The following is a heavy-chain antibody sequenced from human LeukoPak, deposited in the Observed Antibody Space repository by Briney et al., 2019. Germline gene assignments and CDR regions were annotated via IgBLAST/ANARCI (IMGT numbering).Heavy chain of an antibody. Sequence: PSETLSLTCTVSGGSISSYYWSWIRQPPGKGLEWIGYIYYSGSTNYNPSLKSRVTISVDTSKNQFSLKLSSVTAADTAVYYCARLGVEYYDSSGRSFDYWGQGTLVTVSS. J-gene: IGHJ4*02. CDR2: IYYSGST. CDR3: ARLGVEYYDSSGRSFDY. V-gene: IGHV4-59*01. CDR1: GGSISSYY. D-gene: IGHD3-22*01.